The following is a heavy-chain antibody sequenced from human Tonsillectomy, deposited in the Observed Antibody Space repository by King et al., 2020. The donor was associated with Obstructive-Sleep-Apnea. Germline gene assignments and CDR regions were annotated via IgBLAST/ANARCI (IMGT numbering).Heavy chain of an antibody. V-gene: IGHV1-18*01. J-gene: IGHJ4*02. CDR2: ISAYNGNT. Sequence: VQLVESGAEVKKPWASVKVSCKASGYTFTSYGISWVRQAPGQGLEWVGWISAYNGNTKHSQKLQGRVTMTTDTSTSTVYMARRSLRSDDTAVYYCARDRGYYYDDSGYSDFDYWGQGTLVTVSS. CDR1: GYTFTSYG. D-gene: IGHD3-22*01. CDR3: ARDRGYYYDDSGYSDFDY.